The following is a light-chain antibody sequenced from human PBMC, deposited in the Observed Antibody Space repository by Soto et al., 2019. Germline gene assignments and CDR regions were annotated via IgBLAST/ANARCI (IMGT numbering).Light chain of an antibody. V-gene: IGLV2-14*01. CDR2: EVT. CDR1: SSDVGAYNY. J-gene: IGLJ1*01. Sequence: QSALTQPASVSGSPGQSITISCTGTSSDVGAYNYVSWYQHHPGKVPKLLIYEVTDRPSGVSDRFSGSKSGNTASLTISGLQAEDEADYYCSSLTTRFTYVFGTGTKVTVL. CDR3: SSLTTRFTYV.